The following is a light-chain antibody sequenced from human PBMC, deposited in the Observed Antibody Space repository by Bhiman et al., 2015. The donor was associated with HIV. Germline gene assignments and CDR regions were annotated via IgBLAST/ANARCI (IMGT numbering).Light chain of an antibody. CDR2: DVS. Sequence: QSALTQPASVSGSPGQSITISCTGTSNDVGGYNYVSWYQQHPGKAPKLMISDVSKRPSGVSNRFSSSKSGNTASLTISGLQTEDEADYFCASYTSSTTYVFGPGTQVTVL. J-gene: IGLJ1*01. CDR1: SNDVGGYNY. V-gene: IGLV2-14*01. CDR3: ASYTSSTTYV.